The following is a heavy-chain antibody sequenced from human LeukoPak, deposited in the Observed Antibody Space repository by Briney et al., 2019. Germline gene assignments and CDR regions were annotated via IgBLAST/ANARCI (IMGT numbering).Heavy chain of an antibody. V-gene: IGHV3-7*01. J-gene: IGHJ3*02. Sequence: GGSLRLSCAASGFTFRTYWISWVRQAPGKGLEWVANINQDGSEKYYVDSVKGRFTIPRDNAKNSLYLQMNSLRAEDTAVYYCARDLVDSSGYYSGTDAFDIWGQGTMVTVSS. CDR2: INQDGSEK. CDR3: ARDLVDSSGYYSGTDAFDI. D-gene: IGHD3-22*01. CDR1: GFTFRTYW.